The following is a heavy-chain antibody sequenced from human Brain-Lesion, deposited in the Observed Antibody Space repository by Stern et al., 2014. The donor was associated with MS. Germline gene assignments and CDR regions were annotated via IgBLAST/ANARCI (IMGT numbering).Heavy chain of an antibody. J-gene: IGHJ4*02. D-gene: IGHD1-14*01. CDR1: GFTFDDYA. CDR2: ISWNSGTI. Sequence: QLQESGGDLVPPGRSLRLPCAAFGFTFDDYAMHWVRQAPGKGLEWVAGISWNSGTIGYADSVKGRFTTSRDNAYSSLYLQMNSLRPEDTALYYCARDITGSSAYFAYWGQGTLVTVSS. V-gene: IGHV3-9*01. CDR3: ARDITGSSAYFAY.